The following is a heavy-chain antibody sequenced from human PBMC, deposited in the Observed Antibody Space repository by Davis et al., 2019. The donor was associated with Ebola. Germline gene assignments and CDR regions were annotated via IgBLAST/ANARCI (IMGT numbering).Heavy chain of an antibody. Sequence: MPSETLSLTCTVSGGSISSSSYYWGWIRQPPGKGLEWIGSIYYSGSTYYNPSLKSRVTISVDTSKNQFSLKLSSVTAADTAVYYCARDRVAAAGRWYYYYGMDVWGQGTTVTVSS. CDR2: IYYSGST. D-gene: IGHD6-13*01. V-gene: IGHV4-39*02. CDR3: ARDRVAAAGRWYYYYGMDV. J-gene: IGHJ6*02. CDR1: GGSISSSSYY.